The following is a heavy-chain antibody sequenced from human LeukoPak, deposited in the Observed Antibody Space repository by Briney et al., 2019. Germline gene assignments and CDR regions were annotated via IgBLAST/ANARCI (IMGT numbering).Heavy chain of an antibody. J-gene: IGHJ1*01. CDR3: AKGDDIAAAGTLHFDH. D-gene: IGHD6-13*01. CDR1: GFTFSTYA. V-gene: IGHV3-23*01. Sequence: GGSLRLSCAASGFTFSTYAMSWVRQTPGKGLEWVSAVSGSGDSTYYADSVKGRSTISRDNSKNTLYLHMNSLSAEDTAIYYCAKGDDIAAAGTLHFDHWGQGTLVTVSS. CDR2: VSGSGDST.